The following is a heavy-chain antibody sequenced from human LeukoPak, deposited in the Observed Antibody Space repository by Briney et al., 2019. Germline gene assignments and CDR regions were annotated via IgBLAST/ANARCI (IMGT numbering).Heavy chain of an antibody. D-gene: IGHD3-22*01. CDR2: ISWNSNSI. V-gene: IGHV3-9*01. CDR1: GFSFDDYA. Sequence: GGSLRLSCAASGFSFDDYAMHWVRQAPGKGLEWVSGISWNSNSIDYADSVKGRFTISRDNAKNSLYLQMNSLRAEDTALYYCSKVIENYYDSSALGGDAFDIWGQGTMVTVSS. J-gene: IGHJ3*02. CDR3: SKVIENYYDSSALGGDAFDI.